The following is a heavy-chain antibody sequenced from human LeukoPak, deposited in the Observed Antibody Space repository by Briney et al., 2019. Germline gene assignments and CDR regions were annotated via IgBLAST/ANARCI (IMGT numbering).Heavy chain of an antibody. J-gene: IGHJ5*02. Sequence: SETLSLTCTVSGGSFSSSSFYWGWIRQPPGKGLEWIGSIYYSGSTYYNPSLKSRVTISVDTSKNQFSLKLSSVTAADTAVYYCARGQAAAGWFDPWGQGTLVTVSS. D-gene: IGHD6-13*01. CDR1: GGSFSSSSFY. CDR3: ARGQAAAGWFDP. V-gene: IGHV4-39*07. CDR2: IYYSGST.